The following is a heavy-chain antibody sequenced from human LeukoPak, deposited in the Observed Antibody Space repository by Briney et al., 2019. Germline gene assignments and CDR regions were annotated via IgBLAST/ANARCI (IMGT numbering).Heavy chain of an antibody. CDR1: GGSFSGYY. D-gene: IGHD2-15*01. Sequence: PSETLSLTCAVYGGSFSGYYWSWIRQPPGKGLEWIGEINHSGSTNYNPSLKSRVTISVDTSKNQFSLKLSSVTAADTAVYYCARQDIVVVVAATPFGYWGQGTLVTVSS. V-gene: IGHV4-34*01. CDR3: ARQDIVVVVAATPFGY. J-gene: IGHJ4*02. CDR2: INHSGST.